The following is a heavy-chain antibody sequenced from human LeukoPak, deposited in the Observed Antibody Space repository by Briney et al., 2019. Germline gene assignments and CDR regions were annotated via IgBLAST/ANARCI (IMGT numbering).Heavy chain of an antibody. D-gene: IGHD1-26*01. CDR2: IYSGGST. CDR1: GFTVSSDY. J-gene: IGHJ4*02. Sequence: PGGSLRLSCAASGFTVSSDYMSWVRQAPGKGLEWVSAIYSGGSTYYADSVKGRFTISRDNFKNKLYLQMNSLRAEDTAVYYCARGGSYSAASFDYWGQGTLVTVSS. V-gene: IGHV3-53*01. CDR3: ARGGSYSAASFDY.